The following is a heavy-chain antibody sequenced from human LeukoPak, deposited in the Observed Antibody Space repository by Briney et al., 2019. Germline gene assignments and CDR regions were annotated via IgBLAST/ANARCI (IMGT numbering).Heavy chain of an antibody. CDR2: IYYSGST. CDR3: ASLSGYSYYFDY. J-gene: IGHJ4*02. D-gene: IGHD3-22*01. Sequence: SETLSLACTVSGGSISSSSYYWGWLRQPPGKGLEWIGSIYYSGSTYYNPSLKSRVTISVDTSKNQFSLKLSSVTAADTAVYYCASLSGYSYYFDYWGQGTLVTVSS. CDR1: GGSISSSSYY. V-gene: IGHV4-39*01.